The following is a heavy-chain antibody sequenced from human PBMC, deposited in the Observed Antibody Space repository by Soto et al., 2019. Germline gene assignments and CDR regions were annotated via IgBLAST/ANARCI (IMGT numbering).Heavy chain of an antibody. CDR2: INPNSGGT. CDR1: GYTFTGYY. CDR3: AREGRVGSSSPVWFDP. J-gene: IGHJ5*02. V-gene: IGHV1-2*02. D-gene: IGHD6-6*01. Sequence: QVQLVQSGAEVKKPGASVKVSCKASGYTFTGYYMHWVRQAPGQGLEWMGWINPNSGGTNYAQKFQCRVTRTSNTTISTANMELSRLRSVDTAVYYCAREGRVGSSSPVWFDPWGQGTLVTVSS.